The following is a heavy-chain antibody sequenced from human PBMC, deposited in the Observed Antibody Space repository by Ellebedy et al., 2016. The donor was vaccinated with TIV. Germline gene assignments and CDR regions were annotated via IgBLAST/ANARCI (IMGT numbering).Heavy chain of an antibody. V-gene: IGHV4-39*07. J-gene: IGHJ2*01. Sequence: SETLSLTCTVSGGSVSSGSYNCAWIRQSPGKGLEWIGCMSNSGGTYYNPSLKSRVTISLDTSNNQFSLNLSSVTAADTAVYYCARRIAMAGHWCFDLWGRGTLVTVSS. CDR3: ARRIAMAGHWCFDL. CDR1: GGSVSSGSYN. D-gene: IGHD6-19*01. CDR2: MSNSGGT.